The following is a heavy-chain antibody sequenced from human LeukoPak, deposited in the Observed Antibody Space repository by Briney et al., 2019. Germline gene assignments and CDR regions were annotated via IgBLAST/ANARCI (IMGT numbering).Heavy chain of an antibody. CDR1: GFTFSSYW. V-gene: IGHV3-7*01. Sequence: GGSLRLSCAASGFTFSSYWMSWVRQAPGKGLEWVANIKQDGSEKYYVDSVKGRFTISRDNAKNLLYLQMNSLRAEDTAVYYCARDVGWFGELSGYYYMDVWGKGTTVTVSS. J-gene: IGHJ6*03. D-gene: IGHD3-10*01. CDR3: ARDVGWFGELSGYYYMDV. CDR2: IKQDGSEK.